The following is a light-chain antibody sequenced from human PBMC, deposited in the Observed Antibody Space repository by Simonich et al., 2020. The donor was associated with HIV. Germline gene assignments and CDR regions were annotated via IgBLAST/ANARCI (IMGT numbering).Light chain of an antibody. Sequence: IVMTQSPATLSVSPGERATLSCRASQSIASNLAWYQQKPGQAPRLLIYDASNRATGIPARFSGSGSGTDFTLTISSLEPEDFAVYYCQQRSNWHTFGQGTKLEIK. CDR3: QQRSNWHT. V-gene: IGKV3D-11*02. CDR2: DAS. CDR1: QSIASN. J-gene: IGKJ2*01.